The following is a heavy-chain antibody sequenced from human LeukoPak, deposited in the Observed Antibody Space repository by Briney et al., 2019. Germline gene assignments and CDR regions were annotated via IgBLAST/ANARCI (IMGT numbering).Heavy chain of an antibody. V-gene: IGHV3-48*03. D-gene: IGHD6-19*01. CDR1: GFTFSSYE. J-gene: IGHJ4*02. Sequence: GGSLRLSCAASGFTFSSYEMNWVRQAPGKGLEWVSYISGSGSAIYYADSVKGRFTISRDNSKNTLYLQMNSLRAEDTAVYYCARDGYGSATYYFDYWGQGSLVTVSS. CDR2: ISGSGSAI. CDR3: ARDGYGSATYYFDY.